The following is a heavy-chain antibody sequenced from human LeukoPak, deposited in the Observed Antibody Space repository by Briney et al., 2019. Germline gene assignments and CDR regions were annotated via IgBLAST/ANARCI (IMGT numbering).Heavy chain of an antibody. J-gene: IGHJ6*02. V-gene: IGHV3-23*01. Sequence: GGSLRLSCAASGFTFTSYVMSWVRQAPGKGLEWVSDISGSGGSTYYADSVKGRFTISRDNSKNTLYLQMNSLRAEDTAVYYCAKKGDNYDYGMDVWGQGTAVTVSS. CDR2: ISGSGGST. D-gene: IGHD2-21*02. CDR3: AKKGDNYDYGMDV. CDR1: GFTFTSYV.